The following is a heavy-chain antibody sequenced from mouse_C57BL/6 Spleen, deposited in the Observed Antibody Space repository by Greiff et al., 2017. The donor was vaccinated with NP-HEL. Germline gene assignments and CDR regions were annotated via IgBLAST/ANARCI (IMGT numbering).Heavy chain of an antibody. Sequence: QVQLQQPGAELVRPGSSVKLSCKASGYTFTSYWMHWVKQRPIQGLEWIGNIDPSDSETHYNQKFKDKATLTVDKSSSTAYMQLSSLISEDSAVYYCAQTAQAGAMDYWGQGTSVTVSS. CDR1: GYTFTSYW. D-gene: IGHD3-2*02. CDR2: IDPSDSET. V-gene: IGHV1-52*01. J-gene: IGHJ4*01. CDR3: AQTAQAGAMDY.